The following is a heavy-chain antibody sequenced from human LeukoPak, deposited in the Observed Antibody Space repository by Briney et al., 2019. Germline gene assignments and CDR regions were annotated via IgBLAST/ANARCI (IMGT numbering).Heavy chain of an antibody. CDR2: INSYGSST. D-gene: IGHD2-21*02. V-gene: IGHV3-74*01. CDR3: ARERVVVTAIEDCYYGMDV. CDR1: GFTFSSCW. Sequence: PGGSLRLSCAASGFTFSSCWMHWVRQAPGKGLVWVSRINSYGSSTSYADSVKGRFTISRDNAKNTLYLQMNRLRAEDTAVYYCARERVVVTAIEDCYYGMDVWGQGTKVTVSS. J-gene: IGHJ6*02.